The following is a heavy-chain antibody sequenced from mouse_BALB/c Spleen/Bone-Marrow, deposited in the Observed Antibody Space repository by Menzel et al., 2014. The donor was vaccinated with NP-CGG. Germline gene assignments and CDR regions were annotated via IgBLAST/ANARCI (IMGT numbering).Heavy chain of an antibody. J-gene: IGHJ3*01. CDR2: IVPSSGYT. V-gene: IGHV1-4*02. Sequence: QVQLKQSGAELARPGASVKMSCKASGYTFXSYTIQWVKRRPGQGLEWVGYIVPSSGYTDYNQNFKDKTTLTADKSSSTAYMQLSSLTSADSAVYYCAREARTGAWIAYWGQGTLVTVSA. CDR1: GYTFXSYT. D-gene: IGHD4-1*01. CDR3: AREARTGAWIAY.